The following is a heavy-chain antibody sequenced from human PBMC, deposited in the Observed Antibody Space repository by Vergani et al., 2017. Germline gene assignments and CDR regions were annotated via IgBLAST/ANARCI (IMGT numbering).Heavy chain of an antibody. CDR2: VWYDGSNK. J-gene: IGHJ5*01. CDR1: GFTSSSHG. D-gene: IGHD2-15*01. V-gene: IGHV3-33*01. Sequence: QVQLVESEGGVVQPGRSLTLSCVASGFTSSSHGMHWVRQAPGKGLEWVAVVWYDGSNKYYGDSVKGRFTISRDNSKNTLYLQMNSLRVEDTAVYYWARWCNEKRLDSWGQGTLVTVSS. CDR3: ARWCNEKRLDS.